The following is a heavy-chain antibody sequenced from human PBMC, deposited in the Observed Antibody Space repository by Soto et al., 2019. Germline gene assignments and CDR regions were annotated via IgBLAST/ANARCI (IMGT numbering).Heavy chain of an antibody. J-gene: IGHJ6*02. CDR3: ARLKEAGLATNDYYYYYGMDV. D-gene: IGHD1-1*01. CDR1: GGSISSSSYY. Sequence: PSETLSLTCTVSGGSISSSSYYWGWIRQPPGKGLEWIGNIYYSGSTNYNPSLKSRVTISVDTSKNQFSLKLSSVTAADTAVYYCARLKEAGLATNDYYYYYGMDVWGQGTTVTVSS. CDR2: IYYSGST. V-gene: IGHV4-39*07.